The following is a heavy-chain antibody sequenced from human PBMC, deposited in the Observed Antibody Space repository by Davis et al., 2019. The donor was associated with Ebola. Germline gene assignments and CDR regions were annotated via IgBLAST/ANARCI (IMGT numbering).Heavy chain of an antibody. V-gene: IGHV1-69*04. Sequence: SVKVSCKASGGTFSSYAISWVRQAPGQGLEWMGRIIPILGIANYAQKFQGRVTITADKSTSTAYMELSSLRSEDTAVYYCARGASSRIVGSGSYADYYYYGMDVWGQGTTVTVSS. CDR3: ARGASSRIVGSGSYADYYYYGMDV. D-gene: IGHD3-10*01. CDR1: GGTFSSYA. CDR2: IIPILGIA. J-gene: IGHJ6*02.